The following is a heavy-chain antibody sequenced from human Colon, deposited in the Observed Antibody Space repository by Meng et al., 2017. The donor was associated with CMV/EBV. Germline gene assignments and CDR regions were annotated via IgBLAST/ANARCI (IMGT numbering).Heavy chain of an antibody. CDR2: INPSGDRR. CDR1: GYTFTNYW. CDR3: ARDCDSSGYSLYYFDY. V-gene: IGHV1-46*01. D-gene: IGHD3-22*01. Sequence: GYTFTNYWMHWVRQAPGQGLEWMGIINPSGDRRTYAQKFQGRVTMTSDTSTSTVYMELSSLRSEDTAVYYCARDCDSSGYSLYYFDYWGQGTLVTVSS. J-gene: IGHJ4*02.